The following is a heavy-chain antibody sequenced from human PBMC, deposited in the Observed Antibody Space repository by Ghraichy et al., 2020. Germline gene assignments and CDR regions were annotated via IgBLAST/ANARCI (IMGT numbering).Heavy chain of an antibody. CDR2: INYVGST. V-gene: IGHV4-34*01. CDR1: GGSIAGY. J-gene: IGHJ4*02. Sequence: SQTLSLTCAVYGGSIAGYWSWIRQSPGRGLEWVGEINYVGSTIYNPSLDSRLLISLDMSRNQFSLKLTSVAAADTAVYYCARGRYCGGGACYPRPSNFDFWGRGILVTVSS. D-gene: IGHD2-15*01. CDR3: ARGRYCGGGACYPRPSNFDF.